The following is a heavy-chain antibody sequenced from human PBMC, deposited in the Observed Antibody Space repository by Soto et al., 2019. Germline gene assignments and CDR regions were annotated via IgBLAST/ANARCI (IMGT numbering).Heavy chain of an antibody. CDR1: GYTFTSYD. Sequence: QVQLVQSGAEVKKPGASVKVSCKASGYTFTSYDINWVRQAPGQGLEWMGWINPNSGGTNYAQKFQGRVTMTRDTSISTAYMELSRLRSDDTAVYYCATSGRSRRDYGDVDAFDIWGQGTMVTVSS. V-gene: IGHV1-2*02. D-gene: IGHD4-17*01. J-gene: IGHJ3*02. CDR3: ATSGRSRRDYGDVDAFDI. CDR2: INPNSGGT.